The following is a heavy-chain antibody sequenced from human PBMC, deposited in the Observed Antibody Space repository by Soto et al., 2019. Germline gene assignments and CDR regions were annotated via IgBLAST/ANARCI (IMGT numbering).Heavy chain of an antibody. Sequence: EVQLVESGGALVQPGGSLRLSCAASGFTFSAYSMNWVRQAPGKGLEWVSFIGGTGSVTHYADSVMGRSTISRDNARNSLYVQMNSLRAEDTAVYHCARDRPASGPAYAFDIWGQGTMVTVSS. D-gene: IGHD2-2*01. CDR1: GFTFSAYS. J-gene: IGHJ3*02. CDR2: IGGTGSVT. V-gene: IGHV3-48*04. CDR3: ARDRPASGPAYAFDI.